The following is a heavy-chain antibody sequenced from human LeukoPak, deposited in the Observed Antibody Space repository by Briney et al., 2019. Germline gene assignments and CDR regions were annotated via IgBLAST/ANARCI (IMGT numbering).Heavy chain of an antibody. J-gene: IGHJ3*02. V-gene: IGHV3-23*01. CDR3: AKVTRIAAAFDAFDI. Sequence: GGSLRLSCAASGFTFSSYWMNWVRQAPGKGLEWVSAISGSGGSTYYADSVKGRFTISRDNSKNTLYLQMNSLRAEDTAVYYCAKVTRIAAAFDAFDIWGQGTMVTVSS. CDR1: GFTFSSYW. CDR2: ISGSGGST. D-gene: IGHD6-13*01.